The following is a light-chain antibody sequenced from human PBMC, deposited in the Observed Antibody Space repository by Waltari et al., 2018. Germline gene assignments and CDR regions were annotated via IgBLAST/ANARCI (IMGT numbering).Light chain of an antibody. Sequence: DIVMTQSPDSLAVSLGERATINCKSSQSLLYDIDNKDYLAWYQQKPGQPPQLRIHWASTRGSGVPDRFSGSGSGTDFTLTISSLQADDVAVYYCQQYLRAPRTFAQGTGLEIK. V-gene: IGKV4-1*01. CDR3: QQYLRAPRT. CDR1: QSLLYDIDNKDY. CDR2: WAS. J-gene: IGKJ2*02.